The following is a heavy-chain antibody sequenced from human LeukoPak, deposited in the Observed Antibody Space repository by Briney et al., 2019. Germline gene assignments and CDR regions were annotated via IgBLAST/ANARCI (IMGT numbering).Heavy chain of an antibody. V-gene: IGHV4-59*01. CDR2: IYDRGST. CDR3: ARGSVLLWFGELWTSSFDL. D-gene: IGHD3-10*01. Sequence: PSETLSLTCTVSGGSISSYYWSWIRQPPGKGLEWIGNIYDRGSTKYNPSLKSRVTISVDTSKNQFSLKLSSVTAADTAVYYCARGSVLLWFGELWTSSFDLWGRGTLVTVSS. J-gene: IGHJ2*01. CDR1: GGSISSYY.